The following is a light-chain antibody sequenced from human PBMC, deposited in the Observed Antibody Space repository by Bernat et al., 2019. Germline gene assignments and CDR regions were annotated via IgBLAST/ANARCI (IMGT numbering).Light chain of an antibody. CDR2: DAS. Sequence: DIQMTQSPSSLSASIGDRVTITCQATQDISNYLNWYQQKPGKAPKLLIYDASNLETGVPSRFSGSGSGTDFTFTISSLQPEDIATYHCQQYDNVQITFGQGTRLEIK. CDR3: QQYDNVQIT. CDR1: QDISNY. V-gene: IGKV1-33*01. J-gene: IGKJ5*01.